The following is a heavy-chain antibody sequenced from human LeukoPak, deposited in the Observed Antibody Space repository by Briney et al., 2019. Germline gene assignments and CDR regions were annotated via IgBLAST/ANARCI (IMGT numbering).Heavy chain of an antibody. V-gene: IGHV5-51*01. CDR1: GYSFTSYW. Sequence: GESLNISCKASGYSFTSYWICWVRPMPGKGLEWMGIIYPGDSATTDNPSFQGQTTTTADKSISTAYRQWSSLKAADSAMYYCARHVGYSSGSRFDPWGQGTLVTVSS. J-gene: IGHJ5*02. D-gene: IGHD5-18*01. CDR2: IYPGDSAT. CDR3: ARHVGYSSGSRFDP.